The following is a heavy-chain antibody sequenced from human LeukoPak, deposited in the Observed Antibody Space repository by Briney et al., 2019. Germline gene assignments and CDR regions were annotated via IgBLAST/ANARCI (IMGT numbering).Heavy chain of an antibody. CDR3: AKGHDY. Sequence: GGSLRLSCAASGFTFSSYGMHWVRQAPGKGLEWVAVISYDGSNKYYADSVKGRFTISRDNSKNTLYLQMNSLRAEDTAVYYCAKGHDYWGQGTLVTVSS. CDR1: GFTFSSYG. CDR2: ISYDGSNK. V-gene: IGHV3-30*18. J-gene: IGHJ4*02.